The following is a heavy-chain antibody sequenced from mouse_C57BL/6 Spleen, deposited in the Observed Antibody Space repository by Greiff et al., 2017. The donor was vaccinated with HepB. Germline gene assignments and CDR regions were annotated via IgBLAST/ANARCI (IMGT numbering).Heavy chain of an antibody. D-gene: IGHD2-1*01. CDR1: GFTFSAYY. CDR3: ARDGYGNYWYFDV. J-gene: IGHJ1*03. Sequence: EVNLVASEGGLLQPGSSMKLSCTASGFTFSAYYLAWVRQVPEKGLEWVANINYDGSSTNYLDSLKSRFIISRDNAKNILYLQMSSLKSEDTATYYCARDGYGNYWYFDVWGTGTTVTVSS. V-gene: IGHV5-16*01. CDR2: INYDGSST.